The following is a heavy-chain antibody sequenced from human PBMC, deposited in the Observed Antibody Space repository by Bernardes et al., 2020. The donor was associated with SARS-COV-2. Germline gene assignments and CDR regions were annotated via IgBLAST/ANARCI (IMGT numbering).Heavy chain of an antibody. Sequence: ASVKVSCKSSGYRFTDYGITWVRQVPGQGLEWMGWISSNSVNTNYAQKFQGRLTMTTDTSTGTAYMELGSLRSDDTAIYYCARDRSESWTTVVTGAFDIWGQGTMVTVSS. CDR2: ISSNSVNT. CDR3: ARDRSESWTTVVTGAFDI. D-gene: IGHD4-17*01. V-gene: IGHV1-18*01. J-gene: IGHJ3*02. CDR1: GYRFTDYG.